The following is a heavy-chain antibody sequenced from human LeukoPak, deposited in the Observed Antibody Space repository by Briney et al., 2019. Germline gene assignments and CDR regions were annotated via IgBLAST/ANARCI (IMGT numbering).Heavy chain of an antibody. CDR2: INHSGNS. CDR1: GGSFSGFY. J-gene: IGHJ4*02. CDR3: AGTHEYGGYPTTYFDY. V-gene: IGHV4-34*01. Sequence: PSETLSLTCAVYGGSFSGFYWSRIRQSPGKGLEWLGEINHSGNSNYNPSLQSRVTISVDASKNQFFLKLSSVTAADTAVYYCAGTHEYGGYPTTYFDYWGQGTLVTVSS. D-gene: IGHD4-17*01.